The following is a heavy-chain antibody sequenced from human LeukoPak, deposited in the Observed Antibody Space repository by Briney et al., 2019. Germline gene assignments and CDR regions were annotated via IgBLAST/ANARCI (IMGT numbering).Heavy chain of an antibody. CDR2: IKQDGSEK. CDR1: GFTFSSYV. Sequence: GGSLRLSCAASGFTFSSYVMHWVRQAPGKGLEWVANIKQDGSEKYYVDSVKGRFTISRDNAKNSLYLQMNSLRAEDTAVYYCARDAVTGYWDYFDYWGQGTLVTVSS. CDR3: ARDAVTGYWDYFDY. D-gene: IGHD3-9*01. V-gene: IGHV3-7*01. J-gene: IGHJ4*02.